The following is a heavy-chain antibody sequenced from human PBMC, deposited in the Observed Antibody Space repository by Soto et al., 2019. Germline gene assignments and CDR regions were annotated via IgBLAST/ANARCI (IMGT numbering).Heavy chain of an antibody. CDR1: GGSFSGYY. CDR2: INHSGST. D-gene: IGHD6-19*01. J-gene: IGHJ4*02. Sequence: QVQLQQWGAGLLKPSETLSLTCAVYGGSFSGYYWSWIRQPPGKGLEWIGEINHSGSTNYNPSLKSRVTITVDTSKNQFSLKLSSVTAADTAWYYCARISDKQWLTRRDNDYLGQGTLVTVSS. V-gene: IGHV4-34*01. CDR3: ARISDKQWLTRRDNDY.